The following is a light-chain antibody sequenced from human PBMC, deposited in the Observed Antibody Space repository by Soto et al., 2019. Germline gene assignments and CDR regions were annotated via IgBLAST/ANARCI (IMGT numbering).Light chain of an antibody. CDR3: QQFDDLPFT. CDR1: QDIRNS. CDR2: GAS. V-gene: IGKV1-33*01. J-gene: IGKJ3*01. Sequence: DIQMTQSPSSLSASVGDRVTITCQASQDIRNSLNWYQQKPGKAPKLLISGASILESGVPPRVSVSGSWTDFSFTISSLQPEDIATSYCQQFDDLPFTFGPGTKLDL.